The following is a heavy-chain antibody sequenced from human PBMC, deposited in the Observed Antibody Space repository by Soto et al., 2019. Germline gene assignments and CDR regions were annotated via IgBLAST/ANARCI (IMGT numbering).Heavy chain of an antibody. V-gene: IGHV3-33*01. Sequence: GGSLRLSCAASGFTFSSYCMHWVRQAPGKGLEWVAVIWYDGSNKYYADSVKGRFTISRDNSKNTLYLQMNSLRAEDTAVYYCARAMYSSNWFDPWGQGTLVTVSS. CDR2: IWYDGSNK. CDR3: ARAMYSSNWFDP. CDR1: GFTFSSYC. J-gene: IGHJ5*02. D-gene: IGHD6-13*01.